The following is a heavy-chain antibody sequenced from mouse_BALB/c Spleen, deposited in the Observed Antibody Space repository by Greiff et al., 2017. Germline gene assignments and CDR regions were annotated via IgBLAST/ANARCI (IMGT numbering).Heavy chain of an antibody. CDR1: GFTFSSFG. J-gene: IGHJ4*01. Sequence: EVQVVESGGGLVQPGGSRKLSCAASGFTFSSFGMHWVRQAPEKGLEWVAYISSGSSTIYYADTVKGRFTISRDNPKNTLFLQMTSLRSEDTAMYYCARTPSYYYGSSYKGNAMDYWGQGTSVTVSS. CDR3: ARTPSYYYGSSYKGNAMDY. CDR2: ISSGSSTI. D-gene: IGHD1-1*01. V-gene: IGHV5-17*02.